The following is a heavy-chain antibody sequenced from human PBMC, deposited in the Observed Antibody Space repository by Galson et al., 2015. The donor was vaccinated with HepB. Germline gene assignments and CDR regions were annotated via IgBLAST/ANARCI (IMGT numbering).Heavy chain of an antibody. V-gene: IGHV5-10-1*01. CDR2: IDPTDSYT. D-gene: IGHD3-10*01. Sequence: QSGAEVKKPGESLRISCKGSGYSFASYRVSWVRQMPGKGLEWMGRIDPTDSYTNYSPAFQGHVTISADKSISTAYMQWSSLKASDTAIYYCASGLISGSNRYSSMDVWGQGTTVTVSS. CDR3: ASGLISGSNRYSSMDV. CDR1: GYSFASYR. J-gene: IGHJ6*02.